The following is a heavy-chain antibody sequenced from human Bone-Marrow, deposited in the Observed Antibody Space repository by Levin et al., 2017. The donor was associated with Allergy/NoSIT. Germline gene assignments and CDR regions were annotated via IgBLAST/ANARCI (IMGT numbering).Heavy chain of an antibody. CDR3: ARVAAADRYHYYYGMDV. V-gene: IGHV3-33*01. CDR1: GFTFSSYG. D-gene: IGHD6-13*01. CDR2: IWYDGSNK. J-gene: IGHJ6*02. Sequence: PGGSLRLSCAASGFTFSSYGMHWVRQAPGKGLEWVAVIWYDGSNKYYADSVKGRFTISRDNSKNTLYLQMNSLRAEDTAVYYCARVAAADRYHYYYGMDVWGQGTTVTVSS.